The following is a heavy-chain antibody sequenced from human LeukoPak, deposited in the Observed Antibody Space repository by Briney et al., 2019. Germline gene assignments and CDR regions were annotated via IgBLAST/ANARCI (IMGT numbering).Heavy chain of an antibody. Sequence: GASVKVSCKASGGTFRTYTINWVRQAPGQGLQWMGGITPMFRTPNYAQKFQGRLTITADESTTTAYMELSSLRSEDTAVYYCARGLSIVATPLLDYWGQGTLVTVSS. J-gene: IGHJ4*02. V-gene: IGHV1-69*13. CDR2: ITPMFRTP. CDR3: ARGLSIVATPLLDY. D-gene: IGHD5-12*01. CDR1: GGTFRTYT.